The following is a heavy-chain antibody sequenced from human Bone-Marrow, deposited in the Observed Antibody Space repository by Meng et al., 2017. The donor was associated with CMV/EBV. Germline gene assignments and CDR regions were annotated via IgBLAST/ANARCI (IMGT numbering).Heavy chain of an antibody. V-gene: IGHV4-4*02. CDR2: IYHNGTT. J-gene: IGHJ4*02. Sequence: SEPLSLTCAVSGGSVSSSNWWKWVRQPPGKGLEWMGEIYHNGTTNYNPSRKSRVTISIVKAKNHCSLGLSSVTAAETAVYYCSNGGGRYPFDYWGQGILVTVSS. D-gene: IGHD3-16*01. CDR3: SNGGGRYPFDY. CDR1: GGSVSSSNW.